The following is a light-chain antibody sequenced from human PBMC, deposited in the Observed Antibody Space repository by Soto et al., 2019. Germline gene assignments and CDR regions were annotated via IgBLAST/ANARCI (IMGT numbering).Light chain of an antibody. CDR1: QSVSSH. V-gene: IGKV3-15*01. CDR2: DAS. J-gene: IGKJ5*01. CDR3: QKYNSAPIT. Sequence: EIVMTQSPATLSVSPGEGATVSCRASQSVSSHLAWYQHKPGQAPRLLFYDASTRATGIPARFSGSGSGTEFTLTISSLQPEDVATYYCQKYNSAPITFGQGTRLEIK.